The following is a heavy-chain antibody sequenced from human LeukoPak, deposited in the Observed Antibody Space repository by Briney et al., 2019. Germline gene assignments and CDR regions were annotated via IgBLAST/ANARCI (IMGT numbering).Heavy chain of an antibody. CDR3: ARSRIAVAGTRSNWFDP. V-gene: IGHV1-69*13. CDR1: GYTFTSYA. CDR2: IIPIFGTA. D-gene: IGHD6-19*01. Sequence: SVKVSCKASGYTFTSYAMNWVRQAPGQGLEWMGGIIPIFGTANYAQKFQGRVTITADESTSTAYMELSSLRSEDTAVYYCARSRIAVAGTRSNWFDPWGQGTLVTVSS. J-gene: IGHJ5*02.